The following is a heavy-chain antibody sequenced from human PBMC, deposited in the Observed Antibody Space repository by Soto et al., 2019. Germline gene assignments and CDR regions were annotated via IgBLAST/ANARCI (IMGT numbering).Heavy chain of an antibody. V-gene: IGHV3-30*02. CDR2: MSYDGSDT. CDR3: TIVRVADSALDH. D-gene: IGHD3-10*02. J-gene: IGHJ4*02. Sequence: GGSLRLSCVGSGFIFSNNGMHWVRPTPGKGLEWVAFMSYDGSDTFYADSVKGRFTISRDNSKNTLFLHMSNLRPEDTAMYYCTIVRVADSALDHWGQGTLVTVSS. CDR1: GFIFSNNG.